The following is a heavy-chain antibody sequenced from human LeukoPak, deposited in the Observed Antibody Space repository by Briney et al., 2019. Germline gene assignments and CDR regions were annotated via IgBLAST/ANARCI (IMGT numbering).Heavy chain of an antibody. D-gene: IGHD3-10*01. CDR3: ARGLYYGSGRGPMDV. CDR2: IIPILGIA. J-gene: IGHJ6*02. V-gene: IGHV1-69*04. Sequence: SVKVSCKASGGTFSSYAISWVRQAPGQGLEWMGRIIPILGIANYAQKFQGRVTITADKSTSTAYMELSSLRSEDTAVYYCARGLYYGSGRGPMDVWGQGTTVIVSS. CDR1: GGTFSSYA.